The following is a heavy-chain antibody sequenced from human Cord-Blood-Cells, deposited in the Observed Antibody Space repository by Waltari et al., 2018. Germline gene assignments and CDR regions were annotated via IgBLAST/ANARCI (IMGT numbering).Heavy chain of an antibody. CDR3: ARDINRNWNYDAFDI. CDR2: SIPIFGTA. D-gene: IGHD1-7*01. V-gene: IGHV1-69*01. J-gene: IGHJ3*02. CDR1: GGTFSSYA. Sequence: QVQLVQSGAEVKKPGSSVKVSCKASGGTFSSYAISWVRQAPGQGLEWMGGSIPIFGTANYAQKLQGRVTITADESTSTAYMELSSLRSEDTAVYYCARDINRNWNYDAFDIWGQGTMVTVSS.